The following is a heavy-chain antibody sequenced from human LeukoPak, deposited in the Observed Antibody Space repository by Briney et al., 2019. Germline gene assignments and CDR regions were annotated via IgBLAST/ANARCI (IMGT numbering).Heavy chain of an antibody. CDR1: GYTFTSYD. J-gene: IGHJ5*02. D-gene: IGHD6-13*01. Sequence: ASVKVSCKASGYTFTSYDINWVRQATGQGLEWMGWMNPNSGNTGYAQKFQGRVTMTRNTAIRTAFMELSSLRSEDTAVYYCARKLAAAGRRAWFDPWGEGTRVTVSS. V-gene: IGHV1-8*01. CDR3: ARKLAAAGRRAWFDP. CDR2: MNPNSGNT.